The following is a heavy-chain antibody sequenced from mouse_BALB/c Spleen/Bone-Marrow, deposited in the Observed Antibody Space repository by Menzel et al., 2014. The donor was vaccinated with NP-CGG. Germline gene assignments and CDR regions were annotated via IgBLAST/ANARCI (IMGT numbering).Heavy chain of an antibody. Sequence: VKLVESGPGLVAPSQSLSITCTVSGFLLXSYGVHWVRQPPGKVLEWLGVIWAGGSTNYNSALMSRLSISKDNSKSQVFLKMNSLQTDDTAMYYCARGSYYEGAMDYWGQGTSVTVSS. CDR2: IWAGGST. V-gene: IGHV2-9*02. CDR1: GFLLXSYG. D-gene: IGHD1-1*01. J-gene: IGHJ4*01. CDR3: ARGSYYEGAMDY.